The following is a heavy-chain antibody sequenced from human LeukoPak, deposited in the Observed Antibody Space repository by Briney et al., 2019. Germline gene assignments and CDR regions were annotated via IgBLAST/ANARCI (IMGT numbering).Heavy chain of an antibody. CDR3: ARDFCSGGSCYSGPLGY. J-gene: IGHJ4*02. V-gene: IGHV3-53*01. D-gene: IGHD2-15*01. Sequence: GGSLRLSCAASGFTVSSNYMSWVRQAPGKGLEWVSVIYSGGSTYYADSVKGRFTISSDNSKNTLYLQMNSLRAEDTAVYYCARDFCSGGSCYSGPLGYWGQGTLVTVSS. CDR1: GFTVSSNY. CDR2: IYSGGST.